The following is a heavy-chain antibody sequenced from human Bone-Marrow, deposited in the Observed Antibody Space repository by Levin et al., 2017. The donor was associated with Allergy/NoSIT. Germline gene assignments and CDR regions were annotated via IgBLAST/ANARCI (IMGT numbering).Heavy chain of an antibody. J-gene: IGHJ4*02. CDR2: VSFDGAKK. Sequence: PGGSLRLSCAASGFTLSNYEMHWVRQAPGKGLEWVAGVSFDGAKKYYADSVKGRFTVSRDSSLTTLFLQMSSLRPEDTAVYYCAREGITVAGSFDYWGQGTLVTVSS. CDR3: AREGITVAGSFDY. CDR1: GFTLSNYE. V-gene: IGHV3-30-3*01. D-gene: IGHD6-19*01.